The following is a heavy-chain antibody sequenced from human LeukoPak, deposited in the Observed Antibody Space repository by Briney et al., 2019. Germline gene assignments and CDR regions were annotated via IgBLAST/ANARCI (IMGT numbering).Heavy chain of an antibody. D-gene: IGHD3-9*01. V-gene: IGHV3-23*01. CDR2: ISGSGGST. Sequence: PGGSLRLSCAASGFTFSSYAMSWVRQAPGKGLEWVPAISGSGGSTYYADSVKGRFTISRDNSKNTLYLQMNSLRAEDTAVYYCAKDLISTPLYYFDYWGQGTLVTVSS. CDR3: AKDLISTPLYYFDY. J-gene: IGHJ4*02. CDR1: GFTFSSYA.